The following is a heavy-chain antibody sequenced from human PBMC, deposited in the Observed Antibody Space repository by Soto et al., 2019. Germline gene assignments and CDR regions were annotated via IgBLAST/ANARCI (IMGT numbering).Heavy chain of an antibody. CDR2: ITTSDDIT. V-gene: IGHV3-23*01. CDR3: TKGDSSGYFDPSAGYSTPDH. CDR1: GFIFKDFA. D-gene: IGHD2-15*01. J-gene: IGHJ5*02. Sequence: EVQLFESGGGLVEPGESLRLSCAASGFIFKDFAMSWVRQAPGKGLEWVSTITTSDDITYSADSVRGRFTISRDNSAKTLFLQMSSLRGDDTATYYCTKGDSSGYFDPSAGYSTPDHWGQGTLLTVSS.